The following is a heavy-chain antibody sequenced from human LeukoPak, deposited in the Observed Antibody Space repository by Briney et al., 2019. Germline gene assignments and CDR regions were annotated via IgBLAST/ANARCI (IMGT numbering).Heavy chain of an antibody. CDR2: IFHTGST. D-gene: IGHD6-13*01. CDR3: ARDHSSSSEDY. V-gene: IGHV4-38-2*02. CDR1: GGSVSSGYY. Sequence: SETLSLTCTVSGGSVSSGYYWAWIRQPPGKGLEWIGSIFHTGSTYHNPSLKSRVTISVDTSKNQFSLKLNSVTAADTAVYYCARDHSSSSEDYWGQGTLVTVSS. J-gene: IGHJ4*02.